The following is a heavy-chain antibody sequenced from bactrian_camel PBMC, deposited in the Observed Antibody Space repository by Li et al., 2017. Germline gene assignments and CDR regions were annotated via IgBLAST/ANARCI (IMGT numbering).Heavy chain of an antibody. V-gene: IGHV3S40*01. CDR2: VTSGDGDK. Sequence: VQLVESGGGLVQPGGSLRLSCAASGFTFSSYAMGWVRQAPGKGFEWVSVVTSGDGDKDYQESVKGRFTISVDNANNTMYLQMKGLKPEDTAMYLCAAANSAPDAEGKEWARPNAYDYWGQGTQVTVS. CDR3: AAANSAPDAEGKEWARPNAYDY. J-gene: IGHJ4*01. CDR1: GFTFSSYA. D-gene: IGHD4*01.